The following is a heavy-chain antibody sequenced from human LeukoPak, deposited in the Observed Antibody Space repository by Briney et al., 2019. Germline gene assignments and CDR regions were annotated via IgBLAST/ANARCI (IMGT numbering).Heavy chain of an antibody. Sequence: GGSLRLSCAASEFTISDHYMDWVRKRQRQGLEWIGRTSNKADSYTTYYAASVKGGITFSRDDSKNLLYLLMNILKAEDTAVYYCTRHYFSDWGQGTLVTDSS. CDR1: EFTISDHY. CDR2: TSNKADSYTT. V-gene: IGHV3-72*01. CDR3: TRHYFSD. J-gene: IGHJ4*02. D-gene: IGHD2-15*01.